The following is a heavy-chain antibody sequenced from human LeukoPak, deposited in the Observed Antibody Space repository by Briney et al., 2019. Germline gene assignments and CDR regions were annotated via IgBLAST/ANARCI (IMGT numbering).Heavy chain of an antibody. CDR1: GFTFSSYA. Sequence: PGRSLRLSCAASGFTFSSYAMHWVRQAPGKGLEWVAVISYDGSNKYYADSVKGRFTISRDNSKNTLYLQMNSLRAEDTAVYYCARTIVVVPAAPLGYWGQGTLVTVSP. J-gene: IGHJ4*02. D-gene: IGHD2-2*01. V-gene: IGHV3-30*01. CDR3: ARTIVVVPAAPLGY. CDR2: ISYDGSNK.